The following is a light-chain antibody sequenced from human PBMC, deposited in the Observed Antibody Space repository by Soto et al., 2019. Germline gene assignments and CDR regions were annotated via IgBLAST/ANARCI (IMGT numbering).Light chain of an antibody. Sequence: QSVLTQPPSVSGAPGQRITISCTGSHSNLGAGYDVHWYQHHPGKAPKLTIYEVSNRPSGVSNRFSGSKSGNTASLTISGLQAEDEAEYYCSSYKSSSNDVFGTGTKVTVL. J-gene: IGLJ1*01. CDR2: EVS. CDR3: SSYKSSSNDV. V-gene: IGLV2-14*01. CDR1: HSNLGAGYD.